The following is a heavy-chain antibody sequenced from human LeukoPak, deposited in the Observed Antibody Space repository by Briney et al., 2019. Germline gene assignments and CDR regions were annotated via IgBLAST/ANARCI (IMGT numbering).Heavy chain of an antibody. D-gene: IGHD3-10*01. V-gene: IGHV7-4-1*02. CDR1: GGTFSSYA. CDR3: ARVVPGTYFDY. Sequence: ASVKVSCKASGGTFSSYAISWVRQAPGQGLEWMGWINTNTGNPTYAQGFTGRFVFSLDTSVSTASLQINTLKAEDTAVYYCARVVPGTYFDYWGQGTLVTVSS. CDR2: INTNTGNP. J-gene: IGHJ4*02.